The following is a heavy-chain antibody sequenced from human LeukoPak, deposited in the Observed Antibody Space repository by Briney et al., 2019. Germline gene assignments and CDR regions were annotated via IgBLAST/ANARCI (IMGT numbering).Heavy chain of an antibody. Sequence: GGSLRLSCAASGFTFSSYSMNWVRQAPGKGLEWVSSISSSSSYIYYADSVKGRFTISRDNAKNSLYLQMNSLRAEDTAVYYCARVFVGYVSLDYWGQGTLVTVSS. D-gene: IGHD5-12*01. J-gene: IGHJ4*02. CDR3: ARVFVGYVSLDY. V-gene: IGHV3-21*01. CDR1: GFTFSSYS. CDR2: ISSSSSYI.